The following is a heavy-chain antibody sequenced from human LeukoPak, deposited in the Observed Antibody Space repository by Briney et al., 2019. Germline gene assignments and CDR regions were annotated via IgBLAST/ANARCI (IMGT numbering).Heavy chain of an antibody. CDR3: ARARVGSYDY. CDR1: GYTFTSYG. J-gene: IGHJ4*02. CDR2: ISAYNGNT. V-gene: IGHV1-18*01. D-gene: IGHD1-26*01. Sequence: GASVKVSCKASGYTFTSYGISWVRQAPGQGLEWMGWISAYNGNTNYAQKFQGRVTITADKSTSTAYMELSSLRSEDTAVYYCARARVGSYDYWGQGTLVTVSS.